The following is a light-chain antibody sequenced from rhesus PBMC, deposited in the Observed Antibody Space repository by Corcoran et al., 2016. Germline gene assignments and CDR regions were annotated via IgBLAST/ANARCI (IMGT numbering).Light chain of an antibody. CDR1: QSVNSN. J-gene: IGKJ4*01. V-gene: IGKV3-35*01. Sequence: EIVMTQSPATLSLSPGERAALSCRASQSVNSNLAWYLQRPGQAPRLLIFDASNRAPCTPDRFSGRGSGTDFTLTISSLEPEDFVVYYCQQESTWPLTFGGGTRVDIK. CDR2: DAS. CDR3: QQESTWPLT.